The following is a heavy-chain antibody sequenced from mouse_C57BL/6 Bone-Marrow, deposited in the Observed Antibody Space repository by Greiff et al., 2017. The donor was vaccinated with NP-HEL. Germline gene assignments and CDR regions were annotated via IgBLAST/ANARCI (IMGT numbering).Heavy chain of an antibody. J-gene: IGHJ4*01. CDR2: TYPSDSES. V-gene: IGHV1-61*01. D-gene: IGHD3-3*01. CDR1: GYTVTSEW. Sequence: QVQLQQPGAELVRPGSSVKLSCKASGYTVTSEWLDWVEQRPGQGLEWSGNTYPSDSESHFNQNFKDKATLTVDKSSSTAYMQLSRLTSEDSAVYYCAREGRCLGIFYYDAVDYWGQGTSVTASS. CDR3: AREGRCLGIFYYDAVDY.